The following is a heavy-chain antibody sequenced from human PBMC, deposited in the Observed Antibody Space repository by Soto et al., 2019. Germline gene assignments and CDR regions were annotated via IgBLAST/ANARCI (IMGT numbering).Heavy chain of an antibody. V-gene: IGHV2-5*02. J-gene: IGHJ5*02. Sequence: GSGPTLVNPTQTLTLTCTFSGFSLSTGGVGVGWIRQPPGKALEWLALIYWDDDKRYSPSLKSRLTITKDTSKNQVVLTMTNMDPVDTATYYCAHRMRPYGEFALTEKSWFDPWGQGTLVTVSS. CDR1: GFSLSTGGVG. D-gene: IGHD4-17*01. CDR2: IYWDDDK. CDR3: AHRMRPYGEFALTEKSWFDP.